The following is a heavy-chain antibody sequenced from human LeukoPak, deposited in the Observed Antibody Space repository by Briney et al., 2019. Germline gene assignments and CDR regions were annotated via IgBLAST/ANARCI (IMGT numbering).Heavy chain of an antibody. CDR3: AREDRYCSSTSCYTWDY. CDR2: IYYGGST. V-gene: IGHV4-39*07. J-gene: IGHJ4*02. CDR1: DNSINSTNYF. Sequence: SETYAHIPNSRDNSINSTNYFCAWSRKPPGKSLEWIGSIYYGGSTYSNPSLKSRVTISVDTSKNQFSLKLSSVTAADTAVYYCAREDRYCSSTSCYTWDYWGQGTLLTVSS. D-gene: IGHD2-2*02.